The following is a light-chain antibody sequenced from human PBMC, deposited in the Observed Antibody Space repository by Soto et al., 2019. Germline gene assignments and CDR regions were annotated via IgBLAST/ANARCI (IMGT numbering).Light chain of an antibody. Sequence: IQMTQSPSSLSASVGDRVTITCRASQSLSSRLTCYQQKPGEAPKLLIYETSSLHSGVPSRFSGSGSETDFTLTINSLQPEEFATYYWQQSFSPPYTVGQGTKLEIK. CDR3: QQSFSPPYT. V-gene: IGKV1-39*01. CDR1: QSLSSR. J-gene: IGKJ2*01. CDR2: ETS.